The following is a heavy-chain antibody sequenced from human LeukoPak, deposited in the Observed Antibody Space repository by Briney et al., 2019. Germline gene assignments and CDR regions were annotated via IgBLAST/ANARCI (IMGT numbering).Heavy chain of an antibody. J-gene: IGHJ4*02. CDR1: RYIFTSYY. CDR2: INPNSGGT. CDR3: ATALGYDILTGYYGY. D-gene: IGHD3-9*01. Sequence: ASVKVSCKASRYIFTSYYIHWVRQAPGQGLEWMGWINPNSGGTNYAQKFQDRVTMTEDTSTDTAYMELSSLRSEDTAVYYCATALGYDILTGYYGYWGQGTLVTVSS. V-gene: IGHV1-2*02.